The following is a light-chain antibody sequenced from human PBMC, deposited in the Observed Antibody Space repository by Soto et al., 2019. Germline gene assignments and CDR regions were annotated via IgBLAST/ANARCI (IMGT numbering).Light chain of an antibody. J-gene: IGKJ1*01. CDR2: HAS. CDR3: HLYNCYRA. CDR1: RSIDTR. Sequence: DIQMTQSPSILSASVGERVTITCRASRSIDTRLAWHQQKPGIAPNLLFSHASNLESGVPSRFSGSVSRTEFTLSISSLQPDAFATYFCHLYNCYRAFGQGTKV. V-gene: IGKV1-5*03.